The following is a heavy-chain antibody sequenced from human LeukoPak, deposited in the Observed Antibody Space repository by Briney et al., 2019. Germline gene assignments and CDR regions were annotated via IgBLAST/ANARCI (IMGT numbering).Heavy chain of an antibody. Sequence: PSETLSLTCTVSGVSISSHYWSWIRQPPGKGLEWIGYMYYSGSTKYNSSLKSRVTISVDTSKNQFSLKLSSVTAADTAVYYCARNGAVDWDAEYAFDIWGQGTWVTVSS. CDR2: MYYSGST. D-gene: IGHD3/OR15-3a*01. J-gene: IGHJ3*02. V-gene: IGHV4-59*11. CDR1: GVSISSHY. CDR3: ARNGAVDWDAEYAFDI.